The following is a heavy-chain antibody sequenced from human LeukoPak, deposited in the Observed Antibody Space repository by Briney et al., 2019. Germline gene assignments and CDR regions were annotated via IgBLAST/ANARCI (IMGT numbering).Heavy chain of an antibody. CDR1: GFTFSSYW. J-gene: IGHJ4*02. CDR2: IKQDGSEK. Sequence: GGSLGLSCAASGFTFSSYWMSWVRQAPGKGLEWVANIKQDGSEKYYVDSVKGRFTIPRDNAKNSLYLQMNSLRAEDTAVYYCAKQGRAGGYTYGYFDYWGQGTLVTVSS. D-gene: IGHD5-18*01. V-gene: IGHV3-7*01. CDR3: AKQGRAGGYTYGYFDY.